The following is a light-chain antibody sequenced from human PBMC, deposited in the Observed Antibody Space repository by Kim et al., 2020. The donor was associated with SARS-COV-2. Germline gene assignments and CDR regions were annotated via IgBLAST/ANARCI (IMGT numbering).Light chain of an antibody. CDR3: QVWDSSSDHPV. CDR2: YDS. CDR1: NIGSKS. Sequence: SYELTQPPSVSVAPGKTARITCGGNNIGSKSVHWYQQKPGQAPVLVIYYDSDRPSGIPERFSGSNSGNTATRTISRVEAGDEADYYCQVWDSSSDHPVFGGGTKLTVL. J-gene: IGLJ3*02. V-gene: IGLV3-21*04.